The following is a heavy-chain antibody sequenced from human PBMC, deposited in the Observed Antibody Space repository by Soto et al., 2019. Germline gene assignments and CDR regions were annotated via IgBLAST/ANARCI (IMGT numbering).Heavy chain of an antibody. CDR3: AKRRVEYCGGGTCYYFDY. CDR2: IDNSGGTT. CDR1: GFTFSSYA. Sequence: GGSLRISCAASGFTFSSYAMTWVRQAPGQGLEWVSRIDNSGGTTYYADSVKGRFTISRDNSKNTLYLQMNGLRAEDTAVYYCAKRRVEYCGGGTCYYFDYWGQGTLVTVSS. D-gene: IGHD2-15*01. J-gene: IGHJ4*02. V-gene: IGHV3-23*01.